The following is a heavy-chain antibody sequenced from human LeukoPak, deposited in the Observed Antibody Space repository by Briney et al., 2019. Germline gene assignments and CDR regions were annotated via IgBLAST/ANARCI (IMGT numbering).Heavy chain of an antibody. V-gene: IGHV3-30*02. CDR2: IRYDGSNK. CDR1: GFTFSSYG. D-gene: IGHD2-15*01. CDR3: AKLMTPLDY. J-gene: IGHJ4*02. Sequence: GGSLRLSCAASGFTFSSYGMHWVRKAPGKGLEWVAFIRYDGSNKYYADSVEGRFTISRDNSKNTLYLQMNSLRAEDTAVYYCAKLMTPLDYWGQGTLVTVSS.